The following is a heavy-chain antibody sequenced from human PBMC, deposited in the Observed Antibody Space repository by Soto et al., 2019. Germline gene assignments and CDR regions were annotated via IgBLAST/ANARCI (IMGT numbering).Heavy chain of an antibody. Sequence: SVKVSCKASGGTFSSYAISWVRQAPGQGLEWMGGIIPIFGTANYAQKFQGRVTITADESTSTAYMELSSLRSEDTAVYYCARDLGPDIVVVPAAIREFRDYYYYGMDVWGQGTTVTVSS. V-gene: IGHV1-69*13. D-gene: IGHD2-2*02. CDR1: GGTFSSYA. CDR2: IIPIFGTA. J-gene: IGHJ6*02. CDR3: ARDLGPDIVVVPAAIREFRDYYYYGMDV.